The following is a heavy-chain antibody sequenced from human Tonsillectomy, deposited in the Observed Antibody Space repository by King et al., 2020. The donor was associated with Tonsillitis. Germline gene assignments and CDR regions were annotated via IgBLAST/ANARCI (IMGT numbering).Heavy chain of an antibody. J-gene: IGHJ4*02. CDR1: GFTFSTYA. CDR2: ISYDGTNK. Sequence: VQLVESGGGVVQPGRSLRLSCAASGFTFSTYAMHWVRQAPGKGLEWVAVISYDGTNKYYADSVKGRFTISRENSKNTLYLQMNRLRPEDTAVYYCARDGYSTTWYYFDCWGQGSLVTVSS. D-gene: IGHD6-13*01. CDR3: ARDGYSTTWYYFDC. V-gene: IGHV3-30-3*01.